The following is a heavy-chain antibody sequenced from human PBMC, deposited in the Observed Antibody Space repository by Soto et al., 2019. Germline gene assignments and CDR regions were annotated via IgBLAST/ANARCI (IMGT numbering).Heavy chain of an antibody. V-gene: IGHV3-48*03. D-gene: IGHD3-22*01. Sequence: VESGGDVAQPGGSLRLSCAASGFTFISYDMSWVRQAPGKGLEWISHISTSGSTTYYADSVKGRFTISRDNANHSLYLQMNSLRVADTAVYYCARWEVVTGLDYWGQGTLVTVSS. CDR3: ARWEVVTGLDY. CDR2: ISTSGSTT. J-gene: IGHJ4*02. CDR1: GFTFISYD.